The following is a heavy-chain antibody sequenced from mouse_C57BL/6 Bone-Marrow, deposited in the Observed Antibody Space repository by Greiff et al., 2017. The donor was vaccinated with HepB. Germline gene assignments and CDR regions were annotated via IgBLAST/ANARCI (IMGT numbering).Heavy chain of an antibody. CDR3: ARRGDYSNYYAMDY. J-gene: IGHJ4*01. CDR1: GYSFTDYN. Sequence: VQLKESGPELVKPGASVKISCKASGYSFTDYNMNWVKQSNGKSLEWLGVINPNYGTNSYNQKFKGKATLTVDQSSSTAYMQLNSLTSEDSTVYYCARRGDYSNYYAMDYWGQGTSVTVSS. V-gene: IGHV1-39*01. D-gene: IGHD2-5*01. CDR2: INPNYGTN.